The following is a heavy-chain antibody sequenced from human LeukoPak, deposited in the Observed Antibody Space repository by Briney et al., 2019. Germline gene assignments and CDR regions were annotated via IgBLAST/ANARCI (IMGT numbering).Heavy chain of an antibody. D-gene: IGHD4-23*01. CDR1: GGSISSGGYS. V-gene: IGHV4-30-4*07. CDR2: IYYSGST. CDR3: ARSPPVVNWFDP. Sequence: PSETLSLTCAVSGGSISSGGYSWSWIRQPPGKGLEWIGYIYYSGSTYYNPSLKSRVTISVDTSKNQFSLKLSSVTAADTAVYYCARSPPVVNWFDPWGQGTLVTVSS. J-gene: IGHJ5*02.